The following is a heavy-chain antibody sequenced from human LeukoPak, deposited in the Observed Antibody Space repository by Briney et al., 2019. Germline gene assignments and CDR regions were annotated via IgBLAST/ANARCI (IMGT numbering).Heavy chain of an antibody. CDR2: VHLDGRT. CDR1: GGSFTATNW. Sequence: SETLSLTCAVSGGSFTATNWWTWVRQPPGKGLDWIGQVHLDGRTNYNPSLTGRLTISVDLYENHISLKMTSVTAADTAVYYCAREGGFYRPLDYSGQGMLVTVSS. D-gene: IGHD3-3*01. CDR3: AREGGFYRPLDY. J-gene: IGHJ4*02. V-gene: IGHV4-4*02.